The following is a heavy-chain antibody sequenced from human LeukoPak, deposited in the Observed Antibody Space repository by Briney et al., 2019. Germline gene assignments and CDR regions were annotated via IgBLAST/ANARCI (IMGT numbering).Heavy chain of an antibody. CDR3: AKSTLYDFWSGYSYYFDS. J-gene: IGHJ4*02. D-gene: IGHD3-3*01. Sequence: GGSLRLSCAASGFTFTNYALSWVRQAPGKGLEWVSVISGGGGSTYYADSVKGRFTISRDNDKNTLYLQMSSLRAEDTAIYYCAKSTLYDFWSGYSYYFDSWGQGTLVTVSS. V-gene: IGHV3-23*01. CDR2: ISGGGGST. CDR1: GFTFTNYA.